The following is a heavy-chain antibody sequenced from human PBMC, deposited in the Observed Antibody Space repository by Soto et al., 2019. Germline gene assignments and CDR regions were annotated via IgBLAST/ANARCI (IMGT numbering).Heavy chain of an antibody. Sequence: PGGSLRLSCTGSGFTFGDYGMTWVRQAPGKGLEWVGFIRSKSYGGTTEYAASVKGRLTIARDDSKSIAYLQMNRLTSDDTAVYYCARDLPKYSSSWYERQGDYYYYGMDVWGQGTTVTVSS. CDR2: IRSKSYGGTT. J-gene: IGHJ6*02. D-gene: IGHD6-13*01. CDR3: ARDLPKYSSSWYERQGDYYYYGMDV. CDR1: GFTFGDYG. V-gene: IGHV3-49*04.